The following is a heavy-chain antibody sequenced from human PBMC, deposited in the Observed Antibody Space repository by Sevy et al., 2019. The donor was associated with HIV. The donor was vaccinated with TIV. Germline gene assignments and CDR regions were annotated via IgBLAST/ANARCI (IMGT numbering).Heavy chain of an antibody. Sequence: SETLSLTCAVYGGSFSGYYWSWIRQPPGKGLEWIGEINHSGNTNYNPSLKSRVTISVDTSKNQFSLKLSSVTAADTAVYYCARRVGKNWFDPWGQGTLVTVSS. CDR1: GGSFSGYY. CDR2: INHSGNT. CDR3: ARRVGKNWFDP. J-gene: IGHJ5*02. V-gene: IGHV4-34*01.